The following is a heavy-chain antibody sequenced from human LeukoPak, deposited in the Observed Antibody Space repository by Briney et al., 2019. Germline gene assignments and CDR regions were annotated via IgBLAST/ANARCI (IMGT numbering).Heavy chain of an antibody. CDR1: EFTFSSYW. D-gene: IGHD2-2*01. CDR2: INTDGSST. Sequence: TGGSLRLSCAASEFTFSSYWMHWVRQAPGKGLVWVSRINTDGSSTSYADSVKGRFTISRDNAKNTLYLQMNSLRAEDTAVYYCARDVTLGDIVVVPAAPWTWGQGTLVTVSS. CDR3: ARDVTLGDIVVVPAAPWT. V-gene: IGHV3-74*01. J-gene: IGHJ5*02.